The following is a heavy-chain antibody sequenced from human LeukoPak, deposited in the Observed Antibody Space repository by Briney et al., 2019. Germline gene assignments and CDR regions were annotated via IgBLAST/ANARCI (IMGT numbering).Heavy chain of an antibody. J-gene: IGHJ4*02. CDR1: GFTLSSYA. CDR3: GKELERHFDFDH. D-gene: IGHD1-1*01. Sequence: GGSLRLSCAASGFTLSSYAMSWVRQAPGKGLEWVSSISGGGGGTYYADSVKGRFTISRDNSKNTLYLQMNSLRAEDTAVYYCGKELERHFDFDHWGQGTLVTVSS. V-gene: IGHV3-23*01. CDR2: ISGGGGGT.